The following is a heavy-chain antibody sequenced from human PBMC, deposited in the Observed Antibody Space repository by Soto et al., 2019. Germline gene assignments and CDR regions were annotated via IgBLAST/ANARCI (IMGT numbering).Heavy chain of an antibody. CDR2: LSGSGGSR. Sequence: GGSLRLSCAASGFTFNNYAMSWVRQAPGEGLEWVSGLSGSGGSRYYADSVRGRFTISRDNSKNTVYLEMNSLRAEDTAVYYCAKDRRVAVVLESCDYWGQGTLVTVSS. V-gene: IGHV3-23*01. J-gene: IGHJ4*02. D-gene: IGHD2-8*01. CDR1: GFTFNNYA. CDR3: AKDRRVAVVLESCDY.